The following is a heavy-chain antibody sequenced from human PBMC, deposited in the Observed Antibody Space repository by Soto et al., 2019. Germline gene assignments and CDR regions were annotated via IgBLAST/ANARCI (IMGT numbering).Heavy chain of an antibody. D-gene: IGHD3-22*01. V-gene: IGHV3-23*01. CDR1: GFTFSSYA. CDR2: ISGSGGST. Sequence: EVQLLESGGGLVQPGGSLRLSCAASGFTFSSYAMSWVRQAPGKGLEWVSAISGSGGSTYYADSVKGRFTISRDNSQNTLYLQMNSLRAEDTAVYYCAKSGVGDTMIVVATIYYYGMDVWGQGITVTVSS. CDR3: AKSGVGDTMIVVATIYYYGMDV. J-gene: IGHJ6*02.